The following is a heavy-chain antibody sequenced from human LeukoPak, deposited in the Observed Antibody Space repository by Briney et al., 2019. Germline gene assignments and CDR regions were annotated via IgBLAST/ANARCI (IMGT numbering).Heavy chain of an antibody. Sequence: GGSLRLSCTGSGVTFEDYYLSWIRQAPGKGLEWISYVSSTGGDKFYADPVKGRFTISRDNARNSLYMEMNDLIAEDTAFYYCARDGSSTFEFRGQGALVTVSS. J-gene: IGHJ4*02. CDR2: VSSTGGDK. CDR1: GVTFEDYY. CDR3: ARDGSSTFEF. D-gene: IGHD6-19*01. V-gene: IGHV3-11*01.